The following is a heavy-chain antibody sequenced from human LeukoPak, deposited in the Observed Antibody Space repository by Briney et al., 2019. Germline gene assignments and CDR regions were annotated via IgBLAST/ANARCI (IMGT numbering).Heavy chain of an antibody. CDR3: AKRGYCSVASCSQTPYYFDH. D-gene: IGHD2-15*01. CDR2: ISAYNGNT. CDR1: GYTFTSYG. J-gene: IGHJ4*02. Sequence: GASVKVSCKASGYTFTSYGISWVRQAPGQGLEGMGWISAYNGNTNYAQKLQGRVTMTTDTSTSTAYMELRSLRSDDTAVYYCAKRGYCSVASCSQTPYYFDHWGQGTLVTVSS. V-gene: IGHV1-18*01.